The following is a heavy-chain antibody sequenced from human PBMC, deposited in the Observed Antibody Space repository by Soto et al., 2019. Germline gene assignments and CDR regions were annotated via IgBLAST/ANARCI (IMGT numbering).Heavy chain of an antibody. CDR1: GYTFNSHG. CDR2: ISSYSDT. J-gene: IGHJ4*02. CDR3: ARAVSYSVGARLDN. V-gene: IGHV1-18*01. Sequence: QVKLVQSGGEVKKPGASVIVSCKASGYTFNSHGITWVRQAPGQGLEWMGYISSYSDTSYAQKLQGRVTMTTDTSTSTAYMELRSLRSDDTAMYYCARAVSYSVGARLDNWGQGTLVTVSS. D-gene: IGHD1-26*01.